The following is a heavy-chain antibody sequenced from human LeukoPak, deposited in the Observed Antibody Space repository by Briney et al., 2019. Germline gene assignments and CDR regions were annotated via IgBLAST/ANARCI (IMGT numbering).Heavy chain of an antibody. CDR2: INAAGDDM. CDR1: GFTFPTYS. J-gene: IGHJ6*02. V-gene: IGHV3-23*01. D-gene: IGHD3-3*01. Sequence: GGSLRLSCVASGFTFPTYSMAWVRQAPGKGLDWVSSINAAGDDMYYADSVKGWFSISRDNLKNTLYLQMHSLRAEDRAIYYCAKGIFGVIHNGIDVWGQGTAVTVSS. CDR3: AKGIFGVIHNGIDV.